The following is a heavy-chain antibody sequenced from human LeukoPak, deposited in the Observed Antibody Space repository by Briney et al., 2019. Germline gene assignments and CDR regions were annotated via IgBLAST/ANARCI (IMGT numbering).Heavy chain of an antibody. V-gene: IGHV3-30*04. CDR1: GLTFSHYA. J-gene: IGHJ2*01. Sequence: GGSLRLSCAASGLTFSHYAFHWVRQAPGKGLEWVAVISYDRTDKYYADSVKGRFTISRDDSMNTIYLKMNSLRAEDTALYYCARSLSGKWYFDLWGRGTLVTVSS. CDR3: ARSLSGKWYFDL. D-gene: IGHD1-26*01. CDR2: ISYDRTDK.